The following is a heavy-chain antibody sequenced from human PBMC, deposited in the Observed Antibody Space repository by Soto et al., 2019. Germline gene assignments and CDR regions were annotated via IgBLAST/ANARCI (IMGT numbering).Heavy chain of an antibody. Sequence: PGLSLRLSCAASGFTFSSYAMICVLRCPGKGLECVSAITGSGGDTYNADSVKGRFAISRDQFKNTLYLQMSSLRAEDTALYYCAKGSASTRPYYFDYWGQGTLVTVSS. J-gene: IGHJ4*02. D-gene: IGHD6-6*01. V-gene: IGHV3-23*01. CDR1: GFTFSSYA. CDR3: AKGSASTRPYYFDY. CDR2: ITGSGGDT.